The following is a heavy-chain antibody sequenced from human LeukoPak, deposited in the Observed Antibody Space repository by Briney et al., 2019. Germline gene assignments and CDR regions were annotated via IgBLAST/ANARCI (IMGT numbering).Heavy chain of an antibody. CDR2: ISAYNGNT. Sequence: ASVNVSCKASGYTFINYEIRGVRQAPGQGLDWMGWISAYNGNTNYAQKFQGRVTMTTDTSTSTAYMELRSLRSDDTAVYYCAREVTHHVYYGMDVWGQGTTVTVSS. CDR1: GYTFINYE. J-gene: IGHJ6*02. D-gene: IGHD4-23*01. V-gene: IGHV1-18*01. CDR3: AREVTHHVYYGMDV.